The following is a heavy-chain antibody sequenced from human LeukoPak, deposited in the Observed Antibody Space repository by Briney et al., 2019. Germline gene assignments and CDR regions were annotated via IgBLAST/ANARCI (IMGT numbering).Heavy chain of an antibody. CDR3: AKDRGEPPGVFDY. D-gene: IGHD1-14*01. CDR2: ISYDGSNK. J-gene: IGHJ4*02. CDR1: GFTFGSYG. Sequence: PGGSLRLSCAASGFTFGSYGMHWVRQAPGKGLEWVAVISYDGSNKYYADSVKGRFTISRDNSKNTLYLQMNSLRAEDTAVYYCAKDRGEPPGVFDYWGQGTLATVSS. V-gene: IGHV3-30*18.